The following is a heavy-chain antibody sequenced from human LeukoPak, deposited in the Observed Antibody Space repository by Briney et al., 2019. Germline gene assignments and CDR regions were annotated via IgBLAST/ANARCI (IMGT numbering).Heavy chain of an antibody. J-gene: IGHJ1*01. CDR1: GFTFSSYS. CDR2: ISSSSSYI. V-gene: IGHV3-21*01. D-gene: IGHD6-19*01. CDR3: ARATVAGTKYFQH. Sequence: GGSLRLSCAASGFTFSSYSMNWVRQAPGKGLEWVSSISSSSSYIYYADSVKGRFTISRDNAKNSLYLQMDSLRAEDTAVYYCARATVAGTKYFQHWGQGTLVTVSS.